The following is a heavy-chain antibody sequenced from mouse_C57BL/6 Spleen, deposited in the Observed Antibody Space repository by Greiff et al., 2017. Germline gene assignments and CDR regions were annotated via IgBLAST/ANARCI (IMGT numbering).Heavy chain of an antibody. CDR3: ARGTLYYARDY. CDR2: INPYNGDT. V-gene: IGHV1-20*01. J-gene: IGHJ4*01. CDR1: GYSFTGYF. D-gene: IGHD3-3*01. Sequence: EVQLQQSGPELVKPGDSVKISCKASGYSFTGYFMNWVMQSHGKSLEWIGRINPYNGDTFYNQKFKGKATLTVDKSSSTAHMELRSLTSEDSAVYDSARGTLYYARDYWGQGTSVTVSS.